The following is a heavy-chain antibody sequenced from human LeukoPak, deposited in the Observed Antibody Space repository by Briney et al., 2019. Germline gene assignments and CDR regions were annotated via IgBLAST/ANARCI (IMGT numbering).Heavy chain of an antibody. J-gene: IGHJ3*02. D-gene: IGHD2-2*01. CDR2: INPSGGST. CDR1: GYTFTSYY. Sequence: ASVKVSCKASGYTFTSYYMHWVRQAPGQGLEWMGIINPSGGSTSYAQKFQGRVTMTRDTSTSTVYMELSSLRSEDTAVYYCARQLPIVVVPAAPDAFDIWGQGTMVTVSS. V-gene: IGHV1-46*01. CDR3: ARQLPIVVVPAAPDAFDI.